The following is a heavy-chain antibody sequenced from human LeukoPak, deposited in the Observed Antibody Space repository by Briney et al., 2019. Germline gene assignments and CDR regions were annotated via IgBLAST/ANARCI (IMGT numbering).Heavy chain of an antibody. CDR2: ISYTGST. Sequence: SETLSLTCTVPGGSISPYFWSWMRQTPGKGLEWIGYISYTGSTNYNPALKSRVTISVDTSKNQFSLQLTSVTAADTAVYYCARDDYRGVTNFDPWGQGTLVPVSS. CDR3: ARDDYRGVTNFDP. D-gene: IGHD3-10*01. V-gene: IGHV4-59*01. CDR1: GGSISPYF. J-gene: IGHJ5*02.